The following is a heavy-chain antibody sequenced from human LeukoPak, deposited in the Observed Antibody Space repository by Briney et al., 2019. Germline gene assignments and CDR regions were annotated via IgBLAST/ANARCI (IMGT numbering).Heavy chain of an antibody. Sequence: SETLSLTCTVSGGSISSYYWSWVRQSPGEGLEWIGYIYYSGSTNYNPSLKSRVTMSVDTSKNQFSLKLSSVTAADTAVYYCARGAPTANDYAFDIWGQGTMVTVSS. CDR2: IYYSGST. D-gene: IGHD2-2*01. CDR1: GGSISSYY. CDR3: ARGAPTANDYAFDI. V-gene: IGHV4-59*01. J-gene: IGHJ3*02.